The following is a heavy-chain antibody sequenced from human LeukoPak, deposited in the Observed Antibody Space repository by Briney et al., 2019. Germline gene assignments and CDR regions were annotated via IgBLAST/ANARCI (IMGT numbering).Heavy chain of an antibody. Sequence: SETLSLTCTVSGGSISSYYWSWIRQPPGKGLEWIGIIYYSGSTNYNPSLKSRVTISVDTSKNQFSLKLSSVTAADTAVYYCARLRQWLVHGPLEWYFGLWGRGTLVTVSS. CDR3: ARLRQWLVHGPLEWYFGL. CDR2: IYYSGST. J-gene: IGHJ2*01. V-gene: IGHV4-59*01. CDR1: GGSISSYY. D-gene: IGHD6-19*01.